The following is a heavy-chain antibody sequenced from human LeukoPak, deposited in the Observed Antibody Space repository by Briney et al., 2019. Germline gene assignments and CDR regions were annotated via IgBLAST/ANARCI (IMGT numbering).Heavy chain of an antibody. D-gene: IGHD2-21*02. V-gene: IGHV2-5*02. Sequence: SGPTLVNPTQTLTLTCTFSGISLSTSGVGVGWIRHPPGKALEWLGFIYWDDDKRYSPSLKSRLTITKDTSKNQVVLTMTNMDPVDTATYYCAHGRVTSSFAGSFDIWGPGTMVTVSS. CDR3: AHGRVTSSFAGSFDI. CDR1: GISLSTSGVG. J-gene: IGHJ3*02. CDR2: IYWDDDK.